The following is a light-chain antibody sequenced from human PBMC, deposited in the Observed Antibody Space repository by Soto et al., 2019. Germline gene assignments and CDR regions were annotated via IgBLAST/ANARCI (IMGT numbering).Light chain of an antibody. CDR2: GNS. CDR1: SSNIGAGYD. J-gene: IGLJ2*01. Sequence: QSVLTQPPSVSGAPGQRVTISCTGSSSNIGAGYDVHWYQQLPRTAPKLLIYGNSNRPSGVPDRFSGSKSGTSASLAITGLQAEDEADYYCQSYDSSQSGYVVFGGRTKVTVL. V-gene: IGLV1-40*01. CDR3: QSYDSSQSGYVV.